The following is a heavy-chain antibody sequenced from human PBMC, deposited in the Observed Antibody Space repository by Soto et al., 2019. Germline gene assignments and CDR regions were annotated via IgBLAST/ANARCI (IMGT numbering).Heavy chain of an antibody. CDR2: IYYSGST. CDR3: ARHGDYDILTGYQRYYYYGMDV. D-gene: IGHD3-9*01. J-gene: IGHJ6*02. V-gene: IGHV4-39*01. Sequence: PSETLSLTYTVSGGSISSSSYYCGWIRQPPGKGLEWIGSIYYSGSTYYNPSLKSRVTISVDTSKNQFSLKLSSVTAADTAVYYCARHGDYDILTGYQRYYYYGMDVWGQGTTVT. CDR1: GGSISSSSYY.